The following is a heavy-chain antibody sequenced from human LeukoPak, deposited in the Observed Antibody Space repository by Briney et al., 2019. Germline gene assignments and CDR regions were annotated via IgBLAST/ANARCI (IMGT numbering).Heavy chain of an antibody. D-gene: IGHD5-18*01. CDR3: ASGYDY. Sequence: GGSLRLSCAASGFTFSTYWIHWVRQAPGKGLVWVSRINSDGSSINYADSVKGRFTISRDNAKNTVYLQMNSLRVEDTAVYYCASGYDYWGQGTLVTVSS. CDR2: INSDGSSI. V-gene: IGHV3-74*01. J-gene: IGHJ4*02. CDR1: GFTFSTYW.